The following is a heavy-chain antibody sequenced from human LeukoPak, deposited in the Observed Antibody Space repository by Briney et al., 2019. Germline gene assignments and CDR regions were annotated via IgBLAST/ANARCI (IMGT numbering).Heavy chain of an antibody. J-gene: IGHJ6*02. V-gene: IGHV4-34*01. Sequence: PSETLSLTCAVYGGSFSGYYWSWIRQPPGKGLEWIGEINHSGSTNYNPSLRSRVTISVDTSKNQFSLKLSSVTAADTAVYYCARGLVGPIYGMDVWGQGTTVTVSS. D-gene: IGHD1-26*01. CDR3: ARGLVGPIYGMDV. CDR1: GGSFSGYY. CDR2: INHSGST.